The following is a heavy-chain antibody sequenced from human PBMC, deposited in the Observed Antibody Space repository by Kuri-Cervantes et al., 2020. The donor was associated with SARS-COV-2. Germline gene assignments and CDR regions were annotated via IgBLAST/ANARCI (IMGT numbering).Heavy chain of an antibody. CDR3: ARDRSNGTYYTWDF. CDR1: GFTFSDYY. V-gene: IGHV3-11*06. J-gene: IGHJ4*02. CDR2: ISSSSSYT. Sequence: GGSLRLSCAASGFTFSDYYMSWIRQAPGKGLEWVSYISSSSSYTNYADSVKGRFTISRDNAKNSLYLQMNSLRAEDTAVYYCARDRSNGTYYTWDFWGQGTLVTVSS. D-gene: IGHD3-3*01.